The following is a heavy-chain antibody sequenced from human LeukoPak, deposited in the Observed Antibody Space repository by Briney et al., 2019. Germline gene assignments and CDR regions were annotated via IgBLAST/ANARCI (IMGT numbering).Heavy chain of an antibody. V-gene: IGHV4-59*08. CDR2: IHYSGSS. Sequence: PSETLSLTCTVSGDSISNFYWNWIRQSPGKGLEWIGNIHYSGSSVYNPSLKSRGTISIDTSRKQFFLKLNSVTAADTAVYFCARQKYYDFWSGEIDYWGQGTLVTVSS. J-gene: IGHJ4*02. CDR3: ARQKYYDFWSGEIDY. D-gene: IGHD3-3*01. CDR1: GDSISNFY.